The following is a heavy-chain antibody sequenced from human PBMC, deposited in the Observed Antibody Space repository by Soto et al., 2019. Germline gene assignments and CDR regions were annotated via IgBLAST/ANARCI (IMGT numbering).Heavy chain of an antibody. D-gene: IGHD2-15*01. V-gene: IGHV3-48*01. J-gene: IGHJ4*02. CDR1: GFSFSSYS. CDR2: ISSGNSSI. CDR3: ARDLYCSSDICNPPLDY. Sequence: DVQLVESGGGLVQPGGSLRLSCAASGFSFSSYSMNWVRLAPGKGLEWVSYISSGNSSIYYADSVNGRFTMSRDNAKKSLCLQISSLRAENTTVYYCARDLYCSSDICNPPLDYRGEGTLVTVSS.